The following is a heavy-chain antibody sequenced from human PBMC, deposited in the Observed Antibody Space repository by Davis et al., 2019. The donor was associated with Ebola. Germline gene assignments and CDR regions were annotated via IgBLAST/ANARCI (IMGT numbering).Heavy chain of an antibody. CDR2: LKSDGST. V-gene: IGHV3-74*03. Sequence: GESLKISCAASGFTFSSYWLHWVRQVPGKGLVWVSRLKSDGSTAYAEVVQGRFTISRDNAKNTVYVQMNSLRAEDTAVYSCARDEVYTNYGSRFDFWGQGTLVAVSS. CDR1: GFTFSSYW. J-gene: IGHJ4*02. D-gene: IGHD4-11*01. CDR3: ARDEVYTNYGSRFDF.